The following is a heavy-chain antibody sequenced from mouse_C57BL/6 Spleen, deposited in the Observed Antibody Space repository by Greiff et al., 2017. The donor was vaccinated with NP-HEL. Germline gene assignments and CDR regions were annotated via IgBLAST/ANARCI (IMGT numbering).Heavy chain of an antibody. Sequence: EVKLVESGGDLVKPGGSLKLSCAASGFTFSSYGMSWVRQTPDKRLEWVATISSGGSYTYYPDSVKGRFTISRDNAKNTLYLQMSSLKSEDTAMYYCARRDWDGFDYWGQGTTLTVSS. CDR2: ISSGGSYT. J-gene: IGHJ2*01. CDR3: ARRDWDGFDY. D-gene: IGHD4-1*01. CDR1: GFTFSSYG. V-gene: IGHV5-6*02.